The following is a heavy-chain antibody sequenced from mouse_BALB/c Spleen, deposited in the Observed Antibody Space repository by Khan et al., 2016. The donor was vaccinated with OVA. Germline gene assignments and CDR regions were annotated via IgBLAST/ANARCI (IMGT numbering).Heavy chain of an antibody. CDR1: GVTLSHFG. CDR3: ARSRIYDGDYVGAMDC. CDR2: ISSGSSTI. D-gene: IGHD2-3*01. Sequence: EVELVEPGGGLVQPGGSWKLSCAASGVTLSHFGIHWVRQAPEKELEWIGYISSGSSTIHYADTVKGRFTISRDNPKYTLFLRMTSLRSENSAMYYSARSRIYDGDYVGAMDCWGQGTSVTVSS. V-gene: IGHV5-17*02. J-gene: IGHJ4*01.